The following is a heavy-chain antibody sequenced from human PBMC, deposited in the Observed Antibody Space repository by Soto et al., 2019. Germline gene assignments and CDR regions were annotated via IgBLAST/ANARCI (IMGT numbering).Heavy chain of an antibody. CDR1: GFTFSSYG. Sequence: RGSLRHSCAASGFTFSSYGMHWARQAPGKGLEWVAAISYDGSNKNYVDSVKGRFTISRDNSKNTLYLEMNSLKAEDTAVYYCADPVPAPTHYDYYDMDVWGQGTTVTVSS. D-gene: IGHD2-2*01. CDR2: ISYDGSNK. J-gene: IGHJ6*02. CDR3: ADPVPAPTHYDYYDMDV. V-gene: IGHV3-30*03.